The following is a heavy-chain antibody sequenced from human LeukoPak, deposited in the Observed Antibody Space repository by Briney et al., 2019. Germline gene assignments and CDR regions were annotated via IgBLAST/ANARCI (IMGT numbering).Heavy chain of an antibody. Sequence: GGSLRLSYAASGFTFSSYTMSWVRQAPGKGLEWVSGISGNGGSTYYADSVKGRFTTSRDSSKNTVYLQMNSLRAEDTAVYYCAENGLGYAFDIWGQETMVTVSS. J-gene: IGHJ3*02. CDR2: ISGNGGST. D-gene: IGHD6-19*01. CDR1: GFTFSSYT. V-gene: IGHV3-23*01. CDR3: AENGLGYAFDI.